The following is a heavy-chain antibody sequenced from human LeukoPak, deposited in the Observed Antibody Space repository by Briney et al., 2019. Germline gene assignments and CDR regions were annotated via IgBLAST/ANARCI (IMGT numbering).Heavy chain of an antibody. Sequence: GGSLRLSCAVSGFTFSSYEMNWVRQAPGKGLEWVSYISSRGTTIYYVDSAKGRFTISRDNAKNSLYLQMNSLRAEDTALYYCARVRSGLHMDVWGQGTTVTVSS. V-gene: IGHV3-48*03. CDR2: ISSRGTTI. J-gene: IGHJ6*02. D-gene: IGHD2-15*01. CDR3: ARVRSGLHMDV. CDR1: GFTFSSYE.